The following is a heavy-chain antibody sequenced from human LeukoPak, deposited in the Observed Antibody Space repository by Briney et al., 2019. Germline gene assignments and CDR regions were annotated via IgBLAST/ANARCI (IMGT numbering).Heavy chain of an antibody. D-gene: IGHD3-3*01. CDR1: GGTFSSYA. CDR2: IIPIFGIA. J-gene: IGHJ4*02. V-gene: IGHV1-69*04. Sequence: SVKVSCKASGGTFSSYAISWVRQAPGQGLEWMGKIIPIFGIAHYAQKFQGRVTNSADKYTSTAYMELSSLRSEDTAVYHCARSSKVESFDYWGQGTMVTVSS. CDR3: ARSSKVESFDY.